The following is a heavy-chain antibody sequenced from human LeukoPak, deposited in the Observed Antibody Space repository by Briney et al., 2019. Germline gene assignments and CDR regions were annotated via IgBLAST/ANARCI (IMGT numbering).Heavy chain of an antibody. V-gene: IGHV4-31*03. CDR1: GGSISSGGYY. CDR3: ARGHDSSGYYPLIGDY. CDR2: IYYSGST. J-gene: IGHJ4*02. D-gene: IGHD3-22*01. Sequence: SQTLSLTCTVSGGSISSGGYYWSWIRQHPGKGLEWIGYIYYSGSTYYNPSLKSRVTISVDTSKNQFSLKLSSVTAADTAVYYCARGHDSSGYYPLIGDYWGQGTLVTVSS.